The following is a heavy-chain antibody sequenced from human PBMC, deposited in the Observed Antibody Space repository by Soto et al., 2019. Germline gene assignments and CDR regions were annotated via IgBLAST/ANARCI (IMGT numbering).Heavy chain of an antibody. CDR2: IIPIFGTA. V-gene: IGHV1-69*12. CDR1: GGTFSSYA. D-gene: IGHD2-15*01. Sequence: QVQLVQSGAEVKKPGSSVKVSCKASGGTFSSYAISWVRQAPGQGLEWMGGIIPIFGTANYAQKFQGRVTITADESTSTAYMELSSLRSEDTAVYYCARGGCSGGSCYSNWFDPWGQGTLVTVSS. J-gene: IGHJ5*02. CDR3: ARGGCSGGSCYSNWFDP.